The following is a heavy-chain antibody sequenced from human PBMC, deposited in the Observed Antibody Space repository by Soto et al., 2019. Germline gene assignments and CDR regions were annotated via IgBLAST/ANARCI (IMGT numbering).Heavy chain of an antibody. Sequence: PSETLSLTCAVYGGFLSESYWTWIRQPPGKGLEWIGEINHVGGTNYNPSLKSRVTMSVDTSQNQFSLRLISVTAADTAMYFCVRIRYQLPSSVLWLDPWVQGTPVTVSS. V-gene: IGHV4-34*01. J-gene: IGHJ5*02. CDR1: GGFLSESY. CDR2: INHVGGT. D-gene: IGHD3-16*01. CDR3: VRIRYQLPSSVLWLDP.